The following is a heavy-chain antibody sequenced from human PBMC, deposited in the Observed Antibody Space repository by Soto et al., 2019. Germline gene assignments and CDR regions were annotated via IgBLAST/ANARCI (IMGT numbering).Heavy chain of an antibody. D-gene: IGHD1-26*01. CDR2: IYHSGST. V-gene: IGHV4-38-2*01. CDR1: GYSISSGYY. Sequence: SETLSLTCAVSGYSISSGYYWGWIRQPPGKGLEWIGSIYHSGSTYYNPSLKSRVTISVDTSKNQFSLKLSSVTAADTAVYYCARVRVRGSYVPGRFDPWGQGTLVTVSS. J-gene: IGHJ5*02. CDR3: ARVRVRGSYVPGRFDP.